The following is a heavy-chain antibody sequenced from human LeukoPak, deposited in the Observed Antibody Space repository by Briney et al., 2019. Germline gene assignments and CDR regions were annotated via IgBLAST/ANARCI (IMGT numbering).Heavy chain of an antibody. V-gene: IGHV1-46*01. CDR3: ARDPPDSSGYYPLNYGMDV. CDR2: INPSGGST. Sequence: EASVKVSCKASGYTFTSYYMHWVRQAPGQGLEWMGIINPSGGSTSYAQKFQGRVTMTRDTSTSTVYMELSSLRSEDTAVYYCARDPPDSSGYYPLNYGMDVWGQGTTVTVSS. CDR1: GYTFTSYY. J-gene: IGHJ6*02. D-gene: IGHD3-22*01.